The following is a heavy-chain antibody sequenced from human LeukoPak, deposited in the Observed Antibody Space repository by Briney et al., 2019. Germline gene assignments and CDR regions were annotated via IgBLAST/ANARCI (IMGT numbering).Heavy chain of an antibody. CDR1: GGTFSSYA. J-gene: IGHJ4*02. D-gene: IGHD6-13*01. CDR2: IIPIFGTA. Sequence: SVTVSCKASGGTFSSYAISWVRQAPGQGLKWMGGIIPIFGTANYAQKFQGRVTITADESTSTAYMELSSLRSEDTAVYYCATRMGIAAAYFDYWGQGTLVTASS. CDR3: ATRMGIAAAYFDY. V-gene: IGHV1-69*13.